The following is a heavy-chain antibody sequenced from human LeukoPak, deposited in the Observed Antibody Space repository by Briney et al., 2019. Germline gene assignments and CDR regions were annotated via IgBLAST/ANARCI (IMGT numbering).Heavy chain of an antibody. CDR3: ARDHNYAFDN. J-gene: IGHJ4*02. D-gene: IGHD1-1*01. V-gene: IGHV3-48*04. Sequence: TGGPLRLSCAASGFTFSSYSMNWVRQAPGKGLEGISYIGISSGNTKYADSVRGGFTIYGDSAKNSLYLQMNSLRVEDTAVYYCARDHNYAFDNWGQGTLVTVSS. CDR2: IGISSGNT. CDR1: GFTFSSYS.